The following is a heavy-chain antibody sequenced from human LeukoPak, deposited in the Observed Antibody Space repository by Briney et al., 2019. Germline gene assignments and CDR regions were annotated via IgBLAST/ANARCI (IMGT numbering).Heavy chain of an antibody. CDR2: IKQDGGEK. Sequence: GGSLRLSCAASGFTFSSYSMNCVRQAPGKGLEWVANIKQDGGEKYYVDSVKGRFTISRDNAENSLYLQMNSLRAEDTAVYYCARGRYWGDFDYWGQGTLVTVSS. J-gene: IGHJ4*02. D-gene: IGHD3-10*01. V-gene: IGHV3-7*04. CDR1: GFTFSSYS. CDR3: ARGRYWGDFDY.